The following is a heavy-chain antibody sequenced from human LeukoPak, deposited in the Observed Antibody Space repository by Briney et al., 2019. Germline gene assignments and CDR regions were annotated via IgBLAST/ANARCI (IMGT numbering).Heavy chain of an antibody. D-gene: IGHD3-22*01. V-gene: IGHV3-30*02. CDR1: GFTFSTYG. CDR2: IRIDGSNK. J-gene: IGHJ6*03. CDR3: VKDRGDGSAGGFYYRDV. Sequence: AGSLRLSCAASGFTFSTYGMHWVRQAPAKGLEWVAFIRIDGSNKYYADSVRDGFTLSRDNSKNTLYLQMNSLRAEDTAVYHCVKDRGDGSAGGFYYRDVWGKGTTVTVSS.